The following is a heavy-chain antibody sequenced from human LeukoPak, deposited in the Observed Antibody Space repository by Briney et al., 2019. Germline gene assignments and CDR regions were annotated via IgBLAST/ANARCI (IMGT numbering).Heavy chain of an antibody. J-gene: IGHJ6*03. Sequence: PGGSLRLSCVASGFRFEDYGMSWVGQVPGKGLEWVSGISSNGGSTGYGDSVKGRFTISRDSAKNSLYLQMNSLRAEDTALYYCARDSHDYGDYPDFYYFYYMDVWGKGATVTVSS. D-gene: IGHD4-17*01. CDR1: GFRFEDYG. V-gene: IGHV3-20*04. CDR2: ISSNGGST. CDR3: ARDSHDYGDYPDFYYFYYMDV.